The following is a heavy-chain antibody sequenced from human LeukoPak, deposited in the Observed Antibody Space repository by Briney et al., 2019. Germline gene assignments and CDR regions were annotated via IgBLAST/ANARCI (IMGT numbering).Heavy chain of an antibody. D-gene: IGHD1-26*01. V-gene: IGHV3-64*01. CDR2: ISSNGGST. CDR3: ARRGSYYGDSMDY. CDR1: GFTFSTYA. J-gene: IGHJ4*02. Sequence: GGSLRLSCAASGFTFSTYAKHWVRQAPGKGLEYVSAISSNGGSTYYANSVKGRFTISRDNSKNTLYLHMGSLRAEDMAVYYCARRGSYYGDSMDYWGQGTLVTVSS.